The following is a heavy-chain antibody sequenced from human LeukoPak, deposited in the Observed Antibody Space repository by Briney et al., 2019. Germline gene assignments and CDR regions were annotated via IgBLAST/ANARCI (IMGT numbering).Heavy chain of an antibody. CDR1: GGSLSSYC. D-gene: IGHD1-26*01. Sequence: SETLSLTCTVSGGSLSSYCWSWIRQPPGKGLEWIGYIYYSGSTNYNPSLKSRVTISVDTSKNQFSLKLSSVTAADTAVYYCARGAGGDMYSGSHRPIDYWGQGTLVTVSS. CDR2: IYYSGST. CDR3: ARGAGGDMYSGSHRPIDY. V-gene: IGHV4-59*01. J-gene: IGHJ4*02.